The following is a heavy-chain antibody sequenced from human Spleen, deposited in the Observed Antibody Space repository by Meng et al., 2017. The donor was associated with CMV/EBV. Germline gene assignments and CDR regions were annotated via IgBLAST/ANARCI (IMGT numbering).Heavy chain of an antibody. CDR1: GFTFSSYE. Sequence: GESLKISCAASGFTFSSYEMNWVRQAPGKGLEWVSNIRGSGTSTYYADSVKGRFTISRDNSKNTLYLQMNSLRAEDTAVYYCARGYGDDGLNYYYYGMDVWGQGTTVTVSS. D-gene: IGHD4-17*01. V-gene: IGHV3-23*01. CDR2: IRGSGTST. J-gene: IGHJ6*02. CDR3: ARGYGDDGLNYYYYGMDV.